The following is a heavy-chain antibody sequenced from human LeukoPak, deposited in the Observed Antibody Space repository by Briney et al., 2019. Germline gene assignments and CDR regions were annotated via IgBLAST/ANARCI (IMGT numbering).Heavy chain of an antibody. CDR2: IYYSGNT. CDR1: GGSISSYY. D-gene: IGHD6-19*01. V-gene: IGHV4-59*01. J-gene: IGHJ5*02. CDR3: ARVTPVTGTVWFDP. Sequence: SETLSLTCTVSGGSISSYYWSWIRQPPGKGLEYIGYIYYSGNTNCNPSLKSRVTISLDTSKHQFSLKLSSVTAADTAVYYCARVTPVTGTVWFDPWGQGTLVTVSS.